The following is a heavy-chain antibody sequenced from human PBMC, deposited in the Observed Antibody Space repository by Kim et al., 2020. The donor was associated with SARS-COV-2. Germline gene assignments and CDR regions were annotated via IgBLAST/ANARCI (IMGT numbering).Heavy chain of an antibody. CDR2: IYTSGST. CDR3: AREGSGSSYFDY. Sequence: SETLSLTCTVSGGSISSGSYYWSWIRQPAGKGLEWIGRIYTSGSTNYNPSLKSRVTISVDTSKNQFSLKLSSVTAADTAVYYCAREGSGSSYFDYWGQGTLVTVSS. D-gene: IGHD6-19*01. CDR1: GGSISSGSYY. J-gene: IGHJ4*02. V-gene: IGHV4-61*02.